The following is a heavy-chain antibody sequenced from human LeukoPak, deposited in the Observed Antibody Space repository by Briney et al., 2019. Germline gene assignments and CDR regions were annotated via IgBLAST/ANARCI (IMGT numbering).Heavy chain of an antibody. V-gene: IGHV3-48*04. CDR3: AELGITMIGGV. Sequence: GGSLRLSCAASGFTFSNYSMNWVRQAPGKGLEWVSYISRSSTTIYYADSVKGRFTISRDNAKNSLYLQMNSLRAEDTAVYYCAELGITMIGGVWGKGTTVTISS. D-gene: IGHD3-10*02. CDR1: GFTFSNYS. J-gene: IGHJ6*04. CDR2: ISRSSTTI.